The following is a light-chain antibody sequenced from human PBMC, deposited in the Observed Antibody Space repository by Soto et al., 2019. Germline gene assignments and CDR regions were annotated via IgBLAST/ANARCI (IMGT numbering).Light chain of an antibody. V-gene: IGKV3-20*01. CDR3: QQYAGSPWT. Sequence: ETVLTQSPGTLSLSPGERATLSCRASQTIRNNYLAWYRQTPGQAPRLLIYGASHRATGIADRFSGSSAGKDFTLIISRLEPEDFALYYCQQYAGSPWTFGQGTKVEIK. CDR2: GAS. J-gene: IGKJ1*01. CDR1: QTIRNNY.